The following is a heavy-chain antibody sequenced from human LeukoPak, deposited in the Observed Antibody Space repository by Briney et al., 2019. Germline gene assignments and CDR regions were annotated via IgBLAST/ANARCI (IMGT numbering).Heavy chain of an antibody. J-gene: IGHJ3*01. D-gene: IGHD3-16*01. V-gene: IGHV4-59*01. CDR1: GGSISYYY. CDR3: ARSKWGVGDPFDV. Sequence: PSETLSLTCTLPGGSISYYYWNWMRQPPGKGLEWIGYFSSSGSPKYNPSFESRVTISFDTSKTQFSLKLISVTAADTAVYYCARSKWGVGDPFDVWGQGTMVAVSA. CDR2: FSSSGSP.